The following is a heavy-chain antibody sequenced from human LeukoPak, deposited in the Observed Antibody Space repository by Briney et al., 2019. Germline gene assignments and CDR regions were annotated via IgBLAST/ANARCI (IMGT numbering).Heavy chain of an antibody. CDR2: MNPNSGNT. D-gene: IGHD6-13*01. V-gene: IGHV1-8*01. J-gene: IGHJ3*02. Sequence: ASVKVSCKASGYTFTSYDINWVRQATGQGLEWMGWMNPNSGNTGYAQKFQGRVTMTRNTSISTAYMGLSSLRSEDTAVYYCARGQPGYSSSWYPRRAFDIWGQGTMVTVSS. CDR3: ARGQPGYSSSWYPRRAFDI. CDR1: GYTFTSYD.